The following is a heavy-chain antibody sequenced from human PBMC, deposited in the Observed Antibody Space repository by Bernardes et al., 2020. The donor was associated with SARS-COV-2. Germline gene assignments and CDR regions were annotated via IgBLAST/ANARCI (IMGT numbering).Heavy chain of an antibody. J-gene: IGHJ4*02. V-gene: IGHV3-30-3*01. Sequence: GGTLRLSCAASGFTFSSCAMHWVRKAPGKGLEWVAVISYDGSNKYYADSVKGRFTISRDNSKNTLYLQMNSLRAEDTAVYYCARAPGGSYLGGFDYWGQGTLVTVSS. CDR1: GFTFSSCA. CDR3: ARAPGGSYLGGFDY. CDR2: ISYDGSNK. D-gene: IGHD1-26*01.